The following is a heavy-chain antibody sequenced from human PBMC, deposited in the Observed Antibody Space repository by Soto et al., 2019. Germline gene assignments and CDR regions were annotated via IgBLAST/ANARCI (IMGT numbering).Heavy chain of an antibody. CDR3: ARLVGYCSGGSCYGVDY. D-gene: IGHD2-15*01. Sequence: PGGSLRLSCAASGFTFSSYWMHWVRQAPGKGLVWVSRINSDGSSTTYADSVKGRFTISRDNAKNTLYLQMNSLRVEDTAVYYCARLVGYCSGGSCYGVDYWGQGALVTVSS. J-gene: IGHJ4*02. CDR2: INSDGSST. CDR1: GFTFSSYW. V-gene: IGHV3-74*01.